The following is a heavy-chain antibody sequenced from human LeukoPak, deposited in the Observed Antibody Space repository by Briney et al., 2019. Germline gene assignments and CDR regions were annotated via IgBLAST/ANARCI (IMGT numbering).Heavy chain of an antibody. V-gene: IGHV4-30-4*02. D-gene: IGHD3-10*01. CDR1: GGSIGSGDYY. J-gene: IGHJ3*02. CDR2: IYFSGST. CDR3: AREPITMVRGARGAFDI. Sequence: QPSETLSLTCTVSGGSIGSGDYYWSWIRQPPGKGLEWIGYIYFSGSTYYNPSLKSRVTISVDTSKNQFSLKLSSVTAADTAVYYCAREPITMVRGARGAFDIWGQGTMVTVSS.